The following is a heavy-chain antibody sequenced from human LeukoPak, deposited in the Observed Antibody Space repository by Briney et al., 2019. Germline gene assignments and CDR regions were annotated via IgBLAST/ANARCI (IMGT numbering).Heavy chain of an antibody. CDR3: AKSPYIASHIDFDY. D-gene: IGHD3-16*01. CDR2: VSGRGDRT. CDR1: GFTFSSYA. V-gene: IGHV3-23*01. Sequence: GGSLRLSCAASGFTFSSYAMSGVRQAPGKGLEWVSTVSGRGDRTWYADSLKGRFTISRDNSRSTLYLQMNSLRAEDTAVYYCAKSPYIASHIDFDYWGQGTLVTVSS. J-gene: IGHJ4*02.